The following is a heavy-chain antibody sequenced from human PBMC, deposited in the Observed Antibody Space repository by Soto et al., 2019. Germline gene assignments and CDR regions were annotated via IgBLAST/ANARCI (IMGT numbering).Heavy chain of an antibody. CDR1: GDSVSSNSAA. CDR3: AREGLEWLNNNPYGMDV. D-gene: IGHD3-3*01. V-gene: IGHV6-1*01. J-gene: IGHJ6*02. Sequence: SQTLSLTCAISGDSVSSNSAAWVWIRQSPSRGLEWLGRTYYRSKWYHDYAVSLKSRITISPDTSKNQLPLQLNSVTPEDSAVYYCAREGLEWLNNNPYGMDVWGQGTTVTVSS. CDR2: TYYRSKWYH.